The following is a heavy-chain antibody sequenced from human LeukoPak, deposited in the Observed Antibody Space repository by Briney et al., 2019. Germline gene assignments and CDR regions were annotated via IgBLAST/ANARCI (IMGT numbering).Heavy chain of an antibody. D-gene: IGHD2-2*01. J-gene: IGHJ5*02. CDR1: GFTFSDYY. CDR2: ISSSGSTI. CDR3: ARVMCTNCSGGFDP. V-gene: IGHV3-11*04. Sequence: PGGSPRLSCAASGFTFSDYYMSWIRQAPGKGLEWVSYISSSGSTIYYADSVKGRFTISRDNAKNSLYLQMNSLRAEDTAVYYRARVMCTNCSGGFDPWGQGTLVTVSS.